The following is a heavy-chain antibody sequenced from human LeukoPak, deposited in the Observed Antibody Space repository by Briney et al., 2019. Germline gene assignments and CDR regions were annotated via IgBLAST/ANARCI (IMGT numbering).Heavy chain of an antibody. V-gene: IGHV3-23*01. D-gene: IGHD3-10*01. J-gene: IGHJ4*02. CDR3: ARTEVRGLMSFDF. CDR1: GFTFRSYA. Sequence: GGSLRLSCAASGFTFRSYAMSWVRQAPGKGLEWVSAISGSGGSTYYADSVKGRFTISRDNYKNTLYLQMNSLRVEDTAVYYCARTEVRGLMSFDFWGQGALVTVSS. CDR2: ISGSGGST.